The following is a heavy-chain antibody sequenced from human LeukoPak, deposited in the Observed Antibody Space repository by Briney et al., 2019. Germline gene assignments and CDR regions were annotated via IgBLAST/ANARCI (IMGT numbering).Heavy chain of an antibody. Sequence: ASVKVSCKASGYTFTGYYMHWVRQAPGQGLEWMGWISPNSGGTNYAQKFQGRVTMTRDTSISTAYMELSRLRSDDTAVYYCARDSGRVAARLGYWGQGTLVTVSS. CDR2: ISPNSGGT. CDR1: GYTFTGYY. D-gene: IGHD6-6*01. V-gene: IGHV1-2*02. CDR3: ARDSGRVAARLGY. J-gene: IGHJ4*02.